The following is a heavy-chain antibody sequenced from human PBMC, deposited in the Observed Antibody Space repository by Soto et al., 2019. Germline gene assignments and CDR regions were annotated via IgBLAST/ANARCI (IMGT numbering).Heavy chain of an antibody. J-gene: IGHJ6*02. CDR3: AKGHGDYGHYYYYYGMDV. Sequence: QPGGSLRLSCAASGFTFDDYTMHWVRQAPGKGLEWVSLISWDGGSTYYADSVKGRFTISRDNSKNSLYLQMNSLRTEDTALYYCAKGHGDYGHYYYYYGMDVWGQGTTVTVSS. CDR2: ISWDGGST. CDR1: GFTFDDYT. D-gene: IGHD4-17*01. V-gene: IGHV3-43*01.